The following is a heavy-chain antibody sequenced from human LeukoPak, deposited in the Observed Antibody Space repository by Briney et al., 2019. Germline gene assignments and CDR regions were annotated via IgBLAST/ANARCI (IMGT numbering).Heavy chain of an antibody. CDR2: IKSKTDGGTT. V-gene: IGHV3-15*01. D-gene: IGHD3-10*01. CDR1: GFTFSNAW. Sequence: GGSLRLSCAASGFTFSNAWMSWVRQAPGKGLEWVGRIKSKTDGGTTDYAAPVKGRFTISRDDSKNTLYLQMNSLKTEDTAVYYCTTRALWFGELYDYWGQGTLVTVSS. CDR3: TTRALWFGELYDY. J-gene: IGHJ4*02.